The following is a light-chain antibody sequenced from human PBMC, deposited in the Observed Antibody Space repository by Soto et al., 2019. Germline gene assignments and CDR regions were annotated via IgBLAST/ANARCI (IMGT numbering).Light chain of an antibody. J-gene: IGKJ5*01. CDR2: AAS. V-gene: IGKV1-39*01. Sequence: DIQMTQSPSSLSASVGDRVTITGRASQSISSYLNWYQQKPGKAPKILIYAASTLQSGVPSRFRGSGSGTDFTLTISRLQPEDFSTYYCQQLNSYPVTFGQGTRLEIK. CDR1: QSISSY. CDR3: QQLNSYPVT.